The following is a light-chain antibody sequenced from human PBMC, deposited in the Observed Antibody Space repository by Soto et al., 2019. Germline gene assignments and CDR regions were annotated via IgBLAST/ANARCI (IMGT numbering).Light chain of an antibody. J-gene: IGLJ1*01. CDR2: EVS. CDR1: SSDVGGYNY. V-gene: IGLV2-14*01. CDR3: SSYTSGYTYL. Sequence: QSVLAQPASVSGSPGQSITISCTGTSSDVGGYNYVSWYQQHPGKVPKLLIYEVSNRPSGVSDRFSGSKSGNTASLTISGLQAEDEADYYCSSYTSGYTYLFGTGTKVTV.